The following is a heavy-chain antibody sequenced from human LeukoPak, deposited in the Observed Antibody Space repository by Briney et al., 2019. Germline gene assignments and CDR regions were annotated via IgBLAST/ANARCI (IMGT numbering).Heavy chain of an antibody. CDR1: GGTFSSYA. CDR3: ARVGYCSGGSCYRFDP. Sequence: SSVKVSCKASGGTFSSYAISWVRQAPGQGLEWMGRIIPIPGIANYAQKFQGRVTITADKSTSTAYMELSSLRSEDTAVYYCARVGYCSGGSCYRFDPWGQGTLVTVSS. J-gene: IGHJ5*02. CDR2: IIPIPGIA. D-gene: IGHD2-15*01. V-gene: IGHV1-69*04.